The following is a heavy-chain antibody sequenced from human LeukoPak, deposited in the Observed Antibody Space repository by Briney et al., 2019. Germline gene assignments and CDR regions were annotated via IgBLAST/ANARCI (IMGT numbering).Heavy chain of an antibody. CDR3: ARGRAIGSGAFDY. D-gene: IGHD3-10*01. CDR1: GFTFSSYD. Sequence: PGGSLRLSCAASGFTFSSYDMHGVRQATGKGLEWVSAIGTAGDTYYPGSVKGRFTISRENAKNSLYLQMNSLRAGDTAVYYCARGRAIGSGAFDYWGQGTLVTVSS. CDR2: IGTAGDT. V-gene: IGHV3-13*04. J-gene: IGHJ4*02.